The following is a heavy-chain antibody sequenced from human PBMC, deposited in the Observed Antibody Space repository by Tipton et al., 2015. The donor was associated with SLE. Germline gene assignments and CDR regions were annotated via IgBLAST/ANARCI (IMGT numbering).Heavy chain of an antibody. V-gene: IGHV4-39*01. CDR1: GGSISSSSYY. CDR2: IYYSGST. Sequence: LRLSCTVSGGSISSSSYYWGWIRQPPGKGLEWIGSIYYSGSTYYNPSLKSRVTISVDTSKNQFSLKLSSVTAADTAVYYCARVAGPAALGYFDYWGQGTLVTVSS. J-gene: IGHJ4*02. CDR3: ARVAGPAALGYFDY. D-gene: IGHD6-13*01.